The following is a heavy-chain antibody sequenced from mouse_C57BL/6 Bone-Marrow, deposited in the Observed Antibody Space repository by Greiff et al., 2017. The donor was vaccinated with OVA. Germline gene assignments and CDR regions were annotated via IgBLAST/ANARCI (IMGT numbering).Heavy chain of an antibody. CDR1: GFSLTSYG. J-gene: IGHJ3*01. V-gene: IGHV2-2*01. CDR3: ARGSYDGYWFAY. Sequence: VKLEESGPGLVQPSQSLSITCTVSGFSLTSYGVHWVRQSPGKGLEWLGVIWSGGSTDYNAAFISRLSISKDNSKSQVFFKMNSLQADDTAIYYCARGSYDGYWFAYWGQGTLVTVSA. D-gene: IGHD2-3*01. CDR2: IWSGGST.